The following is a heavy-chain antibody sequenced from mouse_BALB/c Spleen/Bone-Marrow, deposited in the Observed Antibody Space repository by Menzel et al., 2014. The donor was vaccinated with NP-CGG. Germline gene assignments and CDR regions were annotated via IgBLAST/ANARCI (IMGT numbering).Heavy chain of an antibody. V-gene: IGHV1S82*01. CDR3: AKEKGYYGISWFAY. D-gene: IGHD2-1*01. Sequence: QVQLQQPGTEVVRPGASVKLSCKASGYSFTTYWMNWVKQRPGQGLEWIGMIHPSDSETRLNQKFKDKATLTVDESSSTAYMQLNRPRSEDFAVYYCAKEKGYYGISWFAYWGQGTLVTVSA. CDR2: IHPSDSET. J-gene: IGHJ3*01. CDR1: GYSFTTYW.